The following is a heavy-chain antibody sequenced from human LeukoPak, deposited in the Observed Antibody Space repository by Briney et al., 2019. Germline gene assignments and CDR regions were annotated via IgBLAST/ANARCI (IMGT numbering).Heavy chain of an antibody. V-gene: IGHV3-21*01. J-gene: IGHJ3*02. D-gene: IGHD4-17*01. Sequence: PGGSLRLSCAASGFTFSSYSMNWVRQAPGKGLEWVSSISSSSSYIYYADSVKGRFTISRDNAKNSLYLQMNSLRDEDTAVYYCARGPYGDYVDAFDIWGQGTMVTVSS. CDR2: ISSSSSYI. CDR3: ARGPYGDYVDAFDI. CDR1: GFTFSSYS.